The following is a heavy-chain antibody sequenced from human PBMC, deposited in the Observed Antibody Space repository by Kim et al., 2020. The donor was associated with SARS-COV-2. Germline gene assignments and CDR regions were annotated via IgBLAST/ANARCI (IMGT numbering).Heavy chain of an antibody. CDR2: ISGSGGST. V-gene: IGHV3-23*01. CDR3: AKLGSNYYGSGRTSPVAFDI. CDR1: GFTFSSYA. J-gene: IGHJ3*02. Sequence: GGSLRLSCAASGFTFSSYAMSWVRQAPGKGLEWVSAISGSGGSTYYADSVKGRFTISRDNSKNTLYLQMNSLRAEDTAVYYCAKLGSNYYGSGRTSPVAFDIWGQGTMVTVSS. D-gene: IGHD3-10*01.